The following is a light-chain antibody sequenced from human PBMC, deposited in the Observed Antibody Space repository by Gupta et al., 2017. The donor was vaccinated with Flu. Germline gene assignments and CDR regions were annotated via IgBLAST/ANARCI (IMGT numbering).Light chain of an antibody. CDR2: RNN. J-gene: IGLJ3*02. V-gene: IGLV1-47*01. CDR1: SSSIGSNY. CDR3: ASWDDDLSGRV. Sequence: QSVLTQPPSASGTPGQRVTISCSGSSSSIGSNYVNWYQQFPGTAPKLLSDRNNQRPSGVPDRVAGSKAGTSAYRDISGLRSEDEADYYCASWDDDLSGRVFGGGTKLTVL.